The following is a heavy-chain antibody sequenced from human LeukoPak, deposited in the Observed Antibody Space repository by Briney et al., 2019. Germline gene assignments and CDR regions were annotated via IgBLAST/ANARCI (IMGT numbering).Heavy chain of an antibody. V-gene: IGHV4-59*08. CDR1: GGSISSYY. J-gene: IGHJ4*02. CDR3: ARTYCSTNSCPFDH. CDR2: IYHTGST. D-gene: IGHD2-2*01. Sequence: PETLSLTCTVSGGSISSYYWSWIRQPPGKGLECLGFIYHTGSTNYNPSLKSRVTISVDTSTNQFSLKLSSVTAADTAIYYCARTYCSTNSCPFDHWAQGTLDTVSS.